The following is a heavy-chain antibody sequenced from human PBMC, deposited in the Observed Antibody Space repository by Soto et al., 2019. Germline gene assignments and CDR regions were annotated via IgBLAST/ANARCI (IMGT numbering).Heavy chain of an antibody. Sequence: SETLSLTCTVSGGSISSSSYYGGCIRQPPGKGLEWIGSIYYSGSTYYSPSLKSRVTISVDTSKNQFSLKLSSVTAADTSVYYSARHPGYCLYYFDYWGQGTLGSVSS. V-gene: IGHV4-39*01. CDR2: IYYSGST. CDR1: GGSISSSSYY. D-gene: IGHD2-15*01. CDR3: ARHPGYCLYYFDY. J-gene: IGHJ4*02.